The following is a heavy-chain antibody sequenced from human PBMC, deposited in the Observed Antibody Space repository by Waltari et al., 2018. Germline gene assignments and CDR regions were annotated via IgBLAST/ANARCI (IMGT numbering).Heavy chain of an antibody. CDR2: IYYRGNT. CDR3: ARLYEFPTYFDF. D-gene: IGHD3-3*01. CDR1: GDSIRPYNYY. Sequence: QLQLLLSGPTLVKPSETLSLPCTVSGDSIRPYNYYWGWIRQTPGKGLEWIGNIYYRGNTYYNPSLKSRVTISIDTSKSQFFLELRSVTAADAGVYFCARLYEFPTYFDFWGHGSLVTVSS. J-gene: IGHJ4*01. V-gene: IGHV4-39*01.